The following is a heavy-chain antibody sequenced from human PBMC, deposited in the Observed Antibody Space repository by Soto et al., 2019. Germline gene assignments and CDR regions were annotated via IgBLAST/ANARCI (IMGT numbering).Heavy chain of an antibody. CDR2: ITSSGDSI. Sequence: EVQLLESGGGLVHPGGSLRLACAASGFRFSDYSMNWVRQAPGKGLEWVSYITSSGDSIYYADSVKGRFTVSRDNAKNSSFLHMNSLRDDDTAVYYCARLPKGSPVTSWGQGTLVTVSS. CDR1: GFRFSDYS. V-gene: IGHV3-48*02. D-gene: IGHD4-17*01. J-gene: IGHJ4*02. CDR3: ARLPKGSPVTS.